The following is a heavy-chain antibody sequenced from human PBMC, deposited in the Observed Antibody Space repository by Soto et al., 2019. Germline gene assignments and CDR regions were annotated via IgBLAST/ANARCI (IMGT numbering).Heavy chain of an antibody. CDR1: GFTFSSYG. Sequence: PGGSLRLSCAASGFTFSSYGMHWVRQAPGKGLEWVAVISYDGSNKYYADSVKGRFTISRDNSKNTLYLQMNSLRAEDTAVYYCAKEIAAAGIGSGFDYWGQGTLVA. CDR2: ISYDGSNK. D-gene: IGHD6-13*01. CDR3: AKEIAAAGIGSGFDY. V-gene: IGHV3-30*18. J-gene: IGHJ4*02.